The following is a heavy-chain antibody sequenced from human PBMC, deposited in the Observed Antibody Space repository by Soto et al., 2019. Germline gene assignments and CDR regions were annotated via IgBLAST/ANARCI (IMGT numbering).Heavy chain of an antibody. CDR3: AYGSGSYYNVPYYYGMDV. CDR2: IDPSDSYT. V-gene: IGHV5-10-1*01. J-gene: IGHJ6*02. D-gene: IGHD3-10*01. Sequence: PGESLKISCKGSGYSFTSYWISWVRQMPGKGLEWMGRIDPSDSYTNYSPSFQGHVTISAGKSISTAYLQWSSLKASDTAMYYCAYGSGSYYNVPYYYGMDVWGQGTTVTVSS. CDR1: GYSFTSYW.